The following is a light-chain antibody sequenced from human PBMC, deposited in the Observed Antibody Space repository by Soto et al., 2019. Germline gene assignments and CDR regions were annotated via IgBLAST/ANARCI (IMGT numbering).Light chain of an antibody. J-gene: IGLJ2*01. CDR1: SGHSNYA. Sequence: QLVLTQSPSASASLGASFKLTCTLSSGHSNYAIAWHQQLPEKGPRYLMKVNSDGSHSKGDGIPDRFSGSSSGAERYLTISSLQSEDEADYYCQTWDTGIVLFGGGTKVTVL. V-gene: IGLV4-69*01. CDR3: QTWDTGIVL. CDR2: VNSDGSH.